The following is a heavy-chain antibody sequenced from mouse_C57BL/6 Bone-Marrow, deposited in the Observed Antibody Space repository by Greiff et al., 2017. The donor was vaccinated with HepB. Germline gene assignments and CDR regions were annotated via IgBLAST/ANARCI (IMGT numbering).Heavy chain of an antibody. V-gene: IGHV1-52*01. Sequence: QVHVKQPGAELVRPGSSVKLSCKASGYTFTSYWMHWVKQRPIQGLEWIGNIDPSDSETHYNQKFKDKATLTVDKSSSTAYMQLSSLTSEDSAVYYCARVGTYYGSYWGQGTTLTVSS. D-gene: IGHD1-1*01. CDR2: IDPSDSET. CDR1: GYTFTSYW. J-gene: IGHJ2*01. CDR3: ARVGTYYGSY.